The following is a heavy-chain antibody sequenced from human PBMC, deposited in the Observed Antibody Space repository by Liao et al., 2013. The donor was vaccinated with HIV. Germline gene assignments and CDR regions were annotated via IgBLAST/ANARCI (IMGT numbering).Heavy chain of an antibody. J-gene: IGHJ3*02. CDR2: IYYSGST. V-gene: IGHV4-30-4*08. Sequence: QVQLQESGPGLVKPSQTLSLTCTVSGGSINSGDYYWSWIRQAPGKGLEWIGYIYYSGSTYYNPSLKSRLTISLDTSKSQFSLNMTSVTTADTAVYYCARETTTSTNTSRAFDIWAKGQWSPSLQ. CDR1: GGSINSGDYY. D-gene: IGHD4-11*01. CDR3: ARETTTSTNTSRAFDI.